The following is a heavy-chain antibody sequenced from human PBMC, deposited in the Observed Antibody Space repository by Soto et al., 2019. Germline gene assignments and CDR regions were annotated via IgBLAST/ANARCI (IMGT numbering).Heavy chain of an antibody. CDR1: GFTFSTYS. V-gene: IGHV3-33*01. J-gene: IGHJ4*02. D-gene: IGHD3-3*01. Sequence: QVQPVESGGGVVQPGRSLRLSCAASGFTFSTYSMHWVRQAPGKGPEWVSLIWHDGSNKYYADSVKGRFTISRDNSKNTLYLQMHSLRAEDTAVYYCARDRVVINPSYYFDYWGQGTLVTVSS. CDR3: ARDRVVINPSYYFDY. CDR2: IWHDGSNK.